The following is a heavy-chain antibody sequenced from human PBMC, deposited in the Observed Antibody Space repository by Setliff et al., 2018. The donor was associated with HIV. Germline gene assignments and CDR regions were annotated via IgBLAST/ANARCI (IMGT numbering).Heavy chain of an antibody. CDR2: IFHSGDT. J-gene: IGHJ4*02. CDR3: ATRPRIAARPFDY. CDR1: GVSVGSGDYY. D-gene: IGHD6-6*01. Sequence: SETLSLTCSVSGVSVGSGDYYWHWIRQHPEKALEWIGYIFHSGDTYYKPSLKSRISISVDTSKKQFSLELTSLTAADTAVYYCATRPRIAARPFDYWGQGMLVTVSS. V-gene: IGHV4-31*03.